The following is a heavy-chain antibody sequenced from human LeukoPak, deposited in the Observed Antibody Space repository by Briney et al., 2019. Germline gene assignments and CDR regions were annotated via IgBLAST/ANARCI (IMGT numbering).Heavy chain of an antibody. CDR1: GFTFSSYA. CDR2: IYSGGST. D-gene: IGHD2-15*01. Sequence: GGSLRLSCAASGFTFSSYAMSWVRQAPGKGLEWVSVIYSGGSTYYADSVKGRFTISRDNSKNTLYLQMNSLRAEDTAVYYCARGRDRYCSGGSCYLFDPWGQGTLVTVSS. CDR3: ARGRDRYCSGGSCYLFDP. J-gene: IGHJ5*02. V-gene: IGHV3-66*01.